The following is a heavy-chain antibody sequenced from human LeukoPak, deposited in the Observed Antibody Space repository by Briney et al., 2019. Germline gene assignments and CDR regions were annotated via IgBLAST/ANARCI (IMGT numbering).Heavy chain of an antibody. Sequence: AASVKVSCKASGYTFTGYYMHWVRQAPGQSLEWMGWINPGNGATYYAQNFQGRITMTRDTSITTAYLELSSLRSDDTAVYFCTRGIIPKGSSSGCFDFWGQGTLVTVSA. CDR1: GYTFTGYY. V-gene: IGHV1-2*02. D-gene: IGHD1-26*01. CDR2: INPGNGAT. J-gene: IGHJ4*02. CDR3: TRGIIPKGSSSGCFDF.